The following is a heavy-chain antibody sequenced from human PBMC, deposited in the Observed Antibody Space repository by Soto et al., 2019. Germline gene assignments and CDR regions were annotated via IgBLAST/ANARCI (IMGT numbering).Heavy chain of an antibody. J-gene: IGHJ4*02. D-gene: IGHD3-10*01. CDR3: ARCGGSENYCYFFDY. CDR2: IYTAGNT. V-gene: IGHV3-66*01. Sequence: EVPLVESGGGLVQPGGSLSLSCAASGFTVSSAYMAWVRQAPGKGLEWVSSIYTAGNTYYADSVKGRFTISRDGSDNTLYLQMNSLRAEDTAVYYCARCGGSENYCYFFDYWGRGTLITVSS. CDR1: GFTVSSAY.